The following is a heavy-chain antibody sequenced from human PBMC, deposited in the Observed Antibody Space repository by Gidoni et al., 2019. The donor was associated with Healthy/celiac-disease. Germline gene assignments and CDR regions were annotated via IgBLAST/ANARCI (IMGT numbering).Heavy chain of an antibody. CDR2: ISEEGSNK. CDR1: GFTVSSYG. V-gene: IGHV3-30*18. J-gene: IGHJ6*02. CDR3: AKDSLIGATDYYYYGMDV. D-gene: IGHD1-26*01. Sequence: QVQLVESGGGVVQPGRSLRLSCAASGFTVSSYGMHWVRKAPGKGLEWVEVISEEGSNKYYADSVKGRFTISRDNSKNTLYLQINSLRAEDTAVYYCAKDSLIGATDYYYYGMDVWGQGTTVTVSS.